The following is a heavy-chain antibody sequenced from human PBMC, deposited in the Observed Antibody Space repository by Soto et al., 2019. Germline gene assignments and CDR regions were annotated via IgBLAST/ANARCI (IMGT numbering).Heavy chain of an antibody. D-gene: IGHD3-22*01. CDR3: ARQKDYYDSSGDYFFDY. CDR1: GGSISSSGYF. CDR2: IYYSGST. Sequence: PSATLSLTCSVSGGSISSSGYFWGWIRQPPGKGLEWIGSIYYSGSTYYNPSLKSRVTISVDTSKNQFSLKLSSVTAADTAVFYCARQKDYYDSSGDYFFDYWGQGSLVTVS. V-gene: IGHV4-39*01. J-gene: IGHJ4*02.